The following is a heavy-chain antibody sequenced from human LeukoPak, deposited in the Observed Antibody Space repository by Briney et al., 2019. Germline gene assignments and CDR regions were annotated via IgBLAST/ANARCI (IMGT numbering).Heavy chain of an antibody. Sequence: PGGSLRLSCAASGFTFSDYHMSWIRQAPGKGLEWVSYISSSASTIYYADSVKGRFTISRDNAKNSLYLQMNSLRAEDTAVYYCASSYDSGWYGNYYYYGMDVWGQGTTVTVSS. CDR3: ASSYDSGWYGNYYYYGMDV. V-gene: IGHV3-11*01. CDR2: ISSSASTI. J-gene: IGHJ6*02. CDR1: GFTFSDYH. D-gene: IGHD6-19*01.